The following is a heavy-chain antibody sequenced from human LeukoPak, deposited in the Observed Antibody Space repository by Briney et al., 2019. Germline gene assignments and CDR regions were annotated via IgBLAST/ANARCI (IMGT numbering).Heavy chain of an antibody. CDR1: GGSFSGYY. CDR3: ASRVTTYYYYYYYMDV. J-gene: IGHJ6*03. V-gene: IGHV4-34*01. CDR2: INHSDNS. Sequence: SETLSLTCAVYGGSFSGYYWSWIRQPPGKGLEWIGEINHSDNSNYNPSLKSRVTISVDTSKNQFTLNLTSVTAADTAVYYCASRVTTYYYYYYYMDVWGKGTTVTVSS. D-gene: IGHD4-17*01.